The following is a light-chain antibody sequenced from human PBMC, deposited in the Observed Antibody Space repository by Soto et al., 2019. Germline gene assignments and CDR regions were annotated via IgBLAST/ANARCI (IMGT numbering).Light chain of an antibody. Sequence: EIVLTQSPPPLSWSPGNRATLSSRASQGVAAYLAWYQQKPGQAPRLLIYDASNRATGIPARFSGSGSGTDFTLTITSLEPEDFAVYYCQQRSNWPSTFGGGTKVEI. CDR1: QGVAAY. J-gene: IGKJ4*01. V-gene: IGKV3-11*01. CDR2: DAS. CDR3: QQRSNWPST.